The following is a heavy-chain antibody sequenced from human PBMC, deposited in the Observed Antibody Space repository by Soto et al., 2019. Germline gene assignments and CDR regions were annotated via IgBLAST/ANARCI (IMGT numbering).Heavy chain of an antibody. CDR3: AVGYCSGGSCPNDY. V-gene: IGHV1-69*02. J-gene: IGHJ4*02. Sequence: GAAVKGSWKASGGTFRSPTIHWVRQAPGQGLEWMGRIIPILGIANYAQKFQGRVTITADKSTSTAYMELSSLRSEDTAVYYCAVGYCSGGSCPNDYWGQGTLVTVSS. D-gene: IGHD2-15*01. CDR1: GGTFRSPT. CDR2: IIPILGIA.